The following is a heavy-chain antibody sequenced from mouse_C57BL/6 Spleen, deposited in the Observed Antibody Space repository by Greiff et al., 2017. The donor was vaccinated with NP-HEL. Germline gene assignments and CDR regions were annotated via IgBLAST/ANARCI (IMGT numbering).Heavy chain of an antibody. CDR2: FHPYNDDT. CDR3: ARGYYGDYYAMDY. D-gene: IGHD2-13*01. CDR1: GYTFPTYP. Sequence: VQLQQSGAELVKPGASVKMSCKASGYTFPTYPIEWMKQNHGKSLEWIGNFHPYNDDTKYNEKFKGKATLTVEKSSSTVYLELSRLTSDDSAVYYCARGYYGDYYAMDYWGQGTSVTVSS. V-gene: IGHV1-47*01. J-gene: IGHJ4*01.